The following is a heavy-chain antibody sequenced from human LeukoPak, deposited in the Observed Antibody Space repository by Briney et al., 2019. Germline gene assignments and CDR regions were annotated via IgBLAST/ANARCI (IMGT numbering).Heavy chain of an antibody. CDR2: INSDGSST. CDR3: ARDRYSNWFDP. V-gene: IGHV3-74*01. D-gene: IGHD1-26*01. CDR1: GFTFSSYW. Sequence: GGSLRLSCAASGFTFSSYWMHWVRQAPGKGLVWVSHINSDGSSTSYADSVKGRFTISRDNAKNTLYLQMNSLRAEDTAVYYCARDRYSNWFDPWGQGTLVTVSS. J-gene: IGHJ5*02.